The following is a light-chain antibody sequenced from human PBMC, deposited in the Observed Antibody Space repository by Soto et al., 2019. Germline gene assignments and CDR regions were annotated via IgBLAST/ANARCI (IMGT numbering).Light chain of an antibody. V-gene: IGKV1-39*01. J-gene: IGKJ1*01. CDR1: QTVSKF. CDR2: SAS. CDR3: QQTYSLPRT. Sequence: DVQMTQSPSSLSASVGDRVTIACRASQTVSKFVNWYQQKPGKVPDLLIYSASTLYSGVPSRCSGRGSGTEFTLTNSNLQPEDFATYDCQQTYSLPRTFAQGTKVE.